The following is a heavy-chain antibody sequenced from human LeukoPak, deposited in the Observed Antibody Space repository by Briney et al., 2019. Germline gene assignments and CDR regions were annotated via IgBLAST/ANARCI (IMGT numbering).Heavy chain of an antibody. CDR1: GYTFTGYY. J-gene: IGHJ3*02. CDR2: INPNSGGT. D-gene: IGHD6-19*01. CDR3: ARAVSPYSSGWYVRGAFDI. Sequence: ASVKVSCKASGYTFTGYYMHWVRQAPGQGLEWMGWINPNSGGTNYAQKFQGRVTMTRDTSISTAYMELSRLRSDDMAVYYCARAVSPYSSGWYVRGAFDIWGQGTMVTVSS. V-gene: IGHV1-2*02.